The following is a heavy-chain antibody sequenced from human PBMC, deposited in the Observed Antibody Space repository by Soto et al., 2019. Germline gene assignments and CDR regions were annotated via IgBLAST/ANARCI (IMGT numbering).Heavy chain of an antibody. Sequence: GGSLRLSCAASGFTFSSYGMHWVRQAPGKGLEWVAVISYDGSNKYYADSVKGRFTISRDNSKNTLYLQMNSLRAEDTAVYYCAKNRRVVDATATYYYYYYGMHVWGQGTTVTV. J-gene: IGHJ6*02. D-gene: IGHD2-15*01. V-gene: IGHV3-30*18. CDR3: AKNRRVVDATATYYYYYYGMHV. CDR2: ISYDGSNK. CDR1: GFTFSSYG.